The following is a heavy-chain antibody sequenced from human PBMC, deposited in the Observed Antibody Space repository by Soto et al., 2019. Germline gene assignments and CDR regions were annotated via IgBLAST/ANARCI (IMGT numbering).Heavy chain of an antibody. J-gene: IGHJ4*02. Sequence: SVKVSCKASGGTFSSYAISWVRQAPGQGLEWMGGIIPIFGTANYAQKFQGRVTITADKSTSTAYMELSSLRSEDTAVYYCASYGSRSYYYFDYWGQGTLVTVSS. D-gene: IGHD3-10*01. CDR1: GGTFSSYA. V-gene: IGHV1-69*06. CDR3: ASYGSRSYYYFDY. CDR2: IIPIFGTA.